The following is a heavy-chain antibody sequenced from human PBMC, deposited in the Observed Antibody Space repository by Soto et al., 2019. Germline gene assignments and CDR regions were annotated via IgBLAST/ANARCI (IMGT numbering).Heavy chain of an antibody. J-gene: IGHJ5*02. CDR2: INHSGST. V-gene: IGHV4-34*01. Sequence: SETLSLTCAVYGGSFSGYYWSWIRQPPGKGLEWIGEINHSGSTNYNPSLKSRVTISVGTSKNQFSLKLSSVTAADTAVYYCARAEDPYNWFDPWGQGTLVTVSS. CDR3: ARAEDPYNWFDP. CDR1: GGSFSGYY.